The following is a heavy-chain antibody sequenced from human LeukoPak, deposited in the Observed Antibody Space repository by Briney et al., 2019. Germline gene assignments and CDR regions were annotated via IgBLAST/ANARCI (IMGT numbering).Heavy chain of an antibody. CDR2: IYYSGST. J-gene: IGHJ5*02. D-gene: IGHD2-15*01. CDR3: ARGARDGVVGWFDP. V-gene: IGHV4-59*01. Sequence: PSETLSLTCTVSGDFSSTYSWTWLRQPPGKGLEWIGYIYYSGSTNYNPSLKSRITISVDTSKRQISLKLSSVTAADTAVYYCARGARDGVVGWFDPWGQGTLVTVSS. CDR1: GDFSSTYS.